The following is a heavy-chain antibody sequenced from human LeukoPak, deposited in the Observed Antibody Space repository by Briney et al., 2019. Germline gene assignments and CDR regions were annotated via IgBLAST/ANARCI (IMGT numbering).Heavy chain of an antibody. CDR1: GFTVSSNY. Sequence: GGSLRLSCAASGFTVSSNYMNWVRQAPGKGLEWVSIIYSGGNTYYADSVKGRFTISRDNSQNTLYLQMNSLRPEDTAVYYCTRLLYYYDSTIYQRYFDYWGQGTLVTVSS. CDR2: IYSGGNT. CDR3: TRLLYYYDSTIYQRYFDY. V-gene: IGHV3-53*01. J-gene: IGHJ4*02. D-gene: IGHD3-22*01.